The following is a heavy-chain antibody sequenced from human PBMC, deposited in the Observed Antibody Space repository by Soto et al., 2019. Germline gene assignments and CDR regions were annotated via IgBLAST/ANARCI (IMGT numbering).Heavy chain of an antibody. D-gene: IGHD3-3*01. CDR1: GVAISGYY. J-gene: IGHJ5*02. V-gene: IGHV4-4*07. CDR2: IYSSGST. Sequence: PSETLSLTCTVTGVAISGYYWTWMRQSAGGGLEWIGRIYSSGSTNYNPSLKSRVTISLDTSMNHFSLRLSSVTAADTAVYYCARGQRFSDWFDPWGQGTLVTV. CDR3: ARGQRFSDWFDP.